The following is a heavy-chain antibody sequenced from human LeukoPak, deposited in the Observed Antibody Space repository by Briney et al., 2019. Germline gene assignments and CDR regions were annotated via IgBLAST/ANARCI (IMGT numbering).Heavy chain of an antibody. CDR2: ISGSGGST. J-gene: IGHJ4*02. D-gene: IGHD1-26*01. Sequence: GGSLRLSCAASGFTFSSYAMSWVRQAPGKGLEWVSAISGSGGSTYYADSVKGRFTISRDNSKNTLYLQMNSLRAEDMAVYYCLTVGATHYFDYWGQGTLVTVSS. CDR1: GFTFSSYA. CDR3: LTVGATHYFDY. V-gene: IGHV3-23*01.